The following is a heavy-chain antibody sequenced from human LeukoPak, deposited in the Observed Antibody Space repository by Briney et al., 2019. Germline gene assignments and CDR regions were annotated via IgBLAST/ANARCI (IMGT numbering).Heavy chain of an antibody. D-gene: IGHD2-2*01. V-gene: IGHV4-34*01. CDR1: GGSFSGYY. Sequence: PSETLSLTCAVYGGSFSGYYWSWIRQPPGKGLEWIGEINHSGSTNYNPSLKSRVTISVDTSKNQFSLKLSSVTAADTAVYYCATELPEKAFHIWGQGTMVTVSS. J-gene: IGHJ3*02. CDR2: INHSGST. CDR3: ATELPEKAFHI.